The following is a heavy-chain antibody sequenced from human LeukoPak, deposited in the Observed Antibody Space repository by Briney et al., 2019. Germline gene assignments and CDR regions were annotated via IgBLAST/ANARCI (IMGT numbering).Heavy chain of an antibody. CDR3: TRLYSRNH. D-gene: IGHD6-13*01. CDR1: GFTFSSYA. Sequence: PGGSLRLSCAASGFTFSSYAMSWVRQASGKGLEWVGRIRSKANSYATAYAASVKGRFTISRDDSKNTAYLQMNSLKTEDTAVYYCTRLYSRNHWGQGTLVTVSS. CDR2: IRSKANSYAT. V-gene: IGHV3-73*01. J-gene: IGHJ5*02.